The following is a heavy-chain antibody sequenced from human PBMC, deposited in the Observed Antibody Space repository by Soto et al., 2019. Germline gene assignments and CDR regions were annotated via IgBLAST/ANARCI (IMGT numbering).Heavy chain of an antibody. D-gene: IGHD6-19*01. J-gene: IGHJ4*02. V-gene: IGHV4-59*01. CDR2: VYYTGST. CDR3: ARSVAVPGAHIDY. CDR1: GGSISGSY. Sequence: KTSEPLSLPCSVSGGSISGSYWSWIRQSPGKGLEWLGYVYYTGSTNYSPSLRSRVSISVDTSKNEFSLRLSSVTAADTAVYFCARSVAVPGAHIDYWGQGTQVTVSS.